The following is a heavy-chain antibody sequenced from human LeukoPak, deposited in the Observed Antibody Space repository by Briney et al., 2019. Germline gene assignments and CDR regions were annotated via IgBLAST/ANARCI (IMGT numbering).Heavy chain of an antibody. D-gene: IGHD4-17*01. Sequence: GGSPRLSCVAPGFSFRRYSMNWVRPAPGKGLEWVAHISYSSSFIYYADSVKGRLIITRDNAENSLYLQMTSLRAEDTAVYYCARDQGTYTDYGVDYWGQGALVTVSS. CDR1: GFSFRRYS. V-gene: IGHV3-21*01. J-gene: IGHJ4*02. CDR3: ARDQGTYTDYGVDY. CDR2: ISYSSSFI.